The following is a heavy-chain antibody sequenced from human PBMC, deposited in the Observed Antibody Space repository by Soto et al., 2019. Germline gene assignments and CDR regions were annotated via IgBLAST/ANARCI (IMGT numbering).Heavy chain of an antibody. J-gene: IGHJ4*02. D-gene: IGHD2-15*01. CDR3: AKDRRNVVVAAPFDY. CDR2: ISYDGSNK. V-gene: IGHV3-30*18. CDR1: GFTFSSYG. Sequence: QVQLVESGGGVVQPGRSLRLSCAASGFTFSSYGMHWVRQAPGKGLEWVAVISYDGSNKYYADSVKGRFTISRDNSKNTQYLQMNSLRAEDTAVYYCAKDRRNVVVAAPFDYWSQGTLVTVSS.